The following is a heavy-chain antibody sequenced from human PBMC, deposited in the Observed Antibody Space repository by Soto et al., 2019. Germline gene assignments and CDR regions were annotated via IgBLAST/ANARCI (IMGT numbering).Heavy chain of an antibody. CDR2: FDPEDGDT. Sequence: PVKLSCKVSGYTLTVFPIHWVRKAPEKGLEWMGCFDPEDGDTNYAQNLQGRVTMTTDTSTSTAYMELRSLRSDDTAVYFCARDPDYGILTGYTHDALDIWGQGTMVTISS. CDR1: GYTLTVFP. V-gene: IGHV1-24*01. J-gene: IGHJ3*02. D-gene: IGHD3-9*01. CDR3: ARDPDYGILTGYTHDALDI.